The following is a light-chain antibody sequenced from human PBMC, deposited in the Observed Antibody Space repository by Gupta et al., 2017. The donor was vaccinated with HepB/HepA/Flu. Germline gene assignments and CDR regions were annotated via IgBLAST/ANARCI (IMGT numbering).Light chain of an antibody. J-gene: IGKJ2*01. CDR2: DAS. CDR3: QQRSNWPYT. CDR1: QSVSSY. V-gene: IGKV3-11*01. Sequence: EIVLTQSPATLSLSPGERATLSCRASQSVSSYLAWYQQKPGQAPRLLMYDASNRATGIPARFSGSGSGTDFTVTISSLEPEDFAVYYCQQRSNWPYTFGQGTKLEIK.